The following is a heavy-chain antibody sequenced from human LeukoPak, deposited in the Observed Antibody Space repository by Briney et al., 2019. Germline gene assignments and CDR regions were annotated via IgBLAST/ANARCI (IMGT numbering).Heavy chain of an antibody. CDR2: ISGSGGST. D-gene: IGHD5-12*01. Sequence: GGSLRLSCAASGFTFRNYAMSWVRQAAGKGLEWVSAISGSGGSTYYADSVKGRFTISRDNFKNTLYLQMNSLRAEDTAVYYCAKGESGYDSYFDYWGQGTLATVSS. CDR3: AKGESGYDSYFDY. J-gene: IGHJ4*02. CDR1: GFTFRNYA. V-gene: IGHV3-23*01.